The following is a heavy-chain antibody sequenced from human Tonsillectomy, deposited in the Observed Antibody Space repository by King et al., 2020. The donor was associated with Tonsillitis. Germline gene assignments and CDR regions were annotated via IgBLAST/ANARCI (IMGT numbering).Heavy chain of an antibody. CDR2: TSFDGSNK. CDR1: GFTFSSYA. D-gene: IGHD4-17*01. J-gene: IGHJ6*02. Sequence: VQLVESGGGVVQPGRSLRLSCTASGFTFSSYAMHWVRQAPGKGLAWVADTSFDGSNKYYADSVKGRLTISRDNSKKTLYLQMNSLRAEETAVYYCARRDGALDYYYYGMDVWGQGTPVTVSS. V-gene: IGHV3-30-3*01. CDR3: ARRDGALDYYYYGMDV.